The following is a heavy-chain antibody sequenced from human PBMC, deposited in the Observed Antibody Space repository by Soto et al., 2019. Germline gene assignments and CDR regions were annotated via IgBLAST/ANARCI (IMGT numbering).Heavy chain of an antibody. CDR2: ISGSGGST. V-gene: IGHV3-23*01. Sequence: GGSLRLSCAASGFTVSSYAMSWVRQAPGKGLEWVSAISGSGGSTYYADSVKGRFTISRDNSKNTLYLQMNSLRAEDTAVYYCAKDSMGYSSSWYTFVYYYYGMDVWGQGTTVTVSS. CDR3: AKDSMGYSSSWYTFVYYYYGMDV. J-gene: IGHJ6*02. CDR1: GFTVSSYA. D-gene: IGHD6-13*01.